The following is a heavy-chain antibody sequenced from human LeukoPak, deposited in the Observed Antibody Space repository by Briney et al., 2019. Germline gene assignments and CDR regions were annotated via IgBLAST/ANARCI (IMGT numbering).Heavy chain of an antibody. V-gene: IGHV4-59*01. D-gene: IGHD6-6*01. CDR1: GGSISSYY. CDR2: IYYSGST. CDR3: ARGEYSSSSGAFDI. Sequence: PSETLSLTCTVSGGSISSYYWSWIRQPPGKGLEWIGYIYYSGSTNYNPSLKSRVTISVDTSKNQFSLKLSSVTAADTAVYYCARGEYSSSSGAFDIWGQGTMVTVSS. J-gene: IGHJ3*02.